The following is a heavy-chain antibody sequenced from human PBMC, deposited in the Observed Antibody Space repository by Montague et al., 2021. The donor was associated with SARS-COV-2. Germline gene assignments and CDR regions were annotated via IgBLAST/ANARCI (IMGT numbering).Heavy chain of an antibody. CDR1: GFTFRSYA. CDR3: AKDRQLVGDDAFDI. J-gene: IGHJ3*02. D-gene: IGHD6-13*01. Sequence: SLRLSCAASGFTFRSYAMSWVRPAPGKGLEWVSTISISDGNTYYADSVKGRFTISRDKSKNTLYLQMNSLRAEDTAVYYCAKDRQLVGDDAFDIWGQGTMVTVSS. V-gene: IGHV3-23*01. CDR2: ISISDGNT.